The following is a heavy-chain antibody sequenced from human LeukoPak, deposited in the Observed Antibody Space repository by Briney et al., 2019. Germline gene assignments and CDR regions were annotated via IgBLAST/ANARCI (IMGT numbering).Heavy chain of an antibody. CDR1: GFTFSSYA. D-gene: IGHD2-21*02. J-gene: IGHJ4*02. CDR3: AKVPAYCGGDSLFDY. Sequence: PGGSLRLSCAASGFTFSSYAMSWVRQAPGKGLEWVSAISGSGGSTYYADSVKGRVTISRDNSKNTLYLQMNSLRAEDTAVYYCAKVPAYCGGDSLFDYWGQGTLVTVSS. CDR2: ISGSGGST. V-gene: IGHV3-23*01.